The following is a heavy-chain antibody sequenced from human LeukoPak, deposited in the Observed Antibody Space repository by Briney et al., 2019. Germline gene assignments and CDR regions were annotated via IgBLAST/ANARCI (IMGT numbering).Heavy chain of an antibody. CDR1: GFTLSNYD. V-gene: IGHV3-13*04. Sequence: GGSLRLSCAASGFTLSNYDMHWVRQVTGEGLELVLAIGQGGDTYYARSVKGRFTISRENAKSSLYLQMNSLRAGDTAVYYCARGNILTGYSDWGQGTLVTVSS. D-gene: IGHD3-9*01. CDR3: ARGNILTGYSD. CDR2: IGQGGDT. J-gene: IGHJ4*02.